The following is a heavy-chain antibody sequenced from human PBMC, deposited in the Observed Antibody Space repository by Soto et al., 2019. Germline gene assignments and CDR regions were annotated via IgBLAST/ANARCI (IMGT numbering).Heavy chain of an antibody. CDR1: GFTFSGYW. CDR3: ASAVDLAAFDAFDI. D-gene: IGHD2-15*01. Sequence: GGSLRLSCVASGFTFSGYWMSWVRQAPGKGLEWVANIHQDGSDKYYVDSVKGRFTISRDNAKNSMYLQMNSLRAEDTAVYYCASAVDLAAFDAFDIWGQGTMVTVSS. CDR2: IHQDGSDK. J-gene: IGHJ3*02. V-gene: IGHV3-7*01.